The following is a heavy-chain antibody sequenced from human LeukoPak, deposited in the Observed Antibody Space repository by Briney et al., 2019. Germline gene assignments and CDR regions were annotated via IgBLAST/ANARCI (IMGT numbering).Heavy chain of an antibody. CDR1: GFTHSTNA. V-gene: IGHV3-23*01. CDR3: AKDVGKWESLHFFDY. J-gene: IGHJ4*02. D-gene: IGHD1-26*01. Sequence: GGSLRLSCLTSGFTHSTNAMSWVRQAPAKGLGWISGISGSGASTYYADSVKGRFTISRDDSRNTLYLQMNSLRGDDTAVYYCAKDVGKWESLHFFDYWGQGTLVTVSS. CDR2: ISGSGAST.